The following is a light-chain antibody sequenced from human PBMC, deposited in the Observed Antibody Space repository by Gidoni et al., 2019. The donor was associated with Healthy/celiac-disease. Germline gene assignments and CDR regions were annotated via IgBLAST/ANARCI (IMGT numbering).Light chain of an antibody. CDR1: QSLDSSY. J-gene: IGKJ2*01. CDR2: GAS. V-gene: IGKV3-20*01. Sequence: ELLLTQSPDTLSLYPGERATLYCRASQSLDSSYLAWYHQKAGQAPRLLIFGASTRATGMPDRLSGGVSVTDFTLTISRLEPEDFAVYYCQGYDRTMYTFGQGTNLEI. CDR3: QGYDRTMYT.